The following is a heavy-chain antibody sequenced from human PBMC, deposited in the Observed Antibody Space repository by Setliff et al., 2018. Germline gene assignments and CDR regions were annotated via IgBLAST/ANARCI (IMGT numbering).Heavy chain of an antibody. CDR1: GGSISSGGYY. D-gene: IGHD3-3*01. J-gene: IGHJ6*03. CDR3: ARMSGFQYMDV. Sequence: SETLSLTCTVSGGSISSGGYYWSWIRQHPGKGLEWIGYIYYSGSTSYYNPSLKSRVTISIDASKRQFSLKLTSVAAADTAVYYCARMSGFQYMDVRGKGTTVTVSS. V-gene: IGHV4-31*03. CDR2: IYYSGSTS.